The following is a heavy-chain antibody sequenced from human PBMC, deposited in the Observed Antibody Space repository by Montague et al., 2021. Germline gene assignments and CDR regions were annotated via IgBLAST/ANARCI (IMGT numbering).Heavy chain of an antibody. Sequence: SDPLSLPCPVSGASITSNIFYWGWIRQSPGKGLEWIGSIYYSGNSFYQPSLKSRITMAVDTSKNQFSLKLSSVTAADTAIYYCARVFSSWYVGWFDPWGQGTLVTVSS. CDR1: GASITSNIFY. D-gene: IGHD6-13*01. CDR3: ARVFSSWYVGWFDP. CDR2: IYYSGNS. V-gene: IGHV4-39*07. J-gene: IGHJ5*02.